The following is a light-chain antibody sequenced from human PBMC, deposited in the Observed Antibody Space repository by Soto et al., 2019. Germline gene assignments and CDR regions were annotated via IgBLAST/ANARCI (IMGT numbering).Light chain of an antibody. V-gene: IGKV3-11*01. CDR1: QSISSY. CDR3: KQYGSSPIT. Sequence: EVVLTQSPDTLSLPPGERATLSCRASQSISSYLAWYQQKPGQAPRLLIYDASNRATGIPARFSGCGSGTDLTLTISSLEPEDFAVSYCKQYGSSPITFGQGTRLQIK. CDR2: DAS. J-gene: IGKJ5*01.